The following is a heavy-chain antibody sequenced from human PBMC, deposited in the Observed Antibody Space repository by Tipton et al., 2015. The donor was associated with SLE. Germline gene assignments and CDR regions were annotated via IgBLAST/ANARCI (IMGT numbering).Heavy chain of an antibody. J-gene: IGHJ4*02. V-gene: IGHV4-61*09. CDR1: GGSISSASYF. D-gene: IGHD3-3*01. Sequence: TLSLTCTVSGGSISSASYFWSWVRLPAGKGLEWIGQIYSTGDTKYNPSLKSRVTISVDTPKNQFSLTLSSVTAADTAVYFCARGRFLEWVFDYWGQGALVTVSS. CDR3: ARGRFLEWVFDY. CDR2: IYSTGDT.